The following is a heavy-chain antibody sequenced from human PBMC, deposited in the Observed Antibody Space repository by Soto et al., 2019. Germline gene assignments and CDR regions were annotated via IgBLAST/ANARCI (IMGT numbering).Heavy chain of an antibody. Sequence: QVQLVQSGAEVQKPGSSVKVSCKASGGTFSSYAISWVRQAPGQGLEWMGGIIPIFGTANYAQKFQGRVTITADESTSTAYMELSSLRSEDTAVYYCAKIAAAESANWYFDLWGRGTLVTVSS. J-gene: IGHJ2*01. CDR2: IIPIFGTA. D-gene: IGHD6-13*01. CDR1: GGTFSSYA. V-gene: IGHV1-69*01. CDR3: AKIAAAESANWYFDL.